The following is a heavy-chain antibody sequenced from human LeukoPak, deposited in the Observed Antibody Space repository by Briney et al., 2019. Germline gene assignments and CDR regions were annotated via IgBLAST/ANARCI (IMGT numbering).Heavy chain of an antibody. D-gene: IGHD3-3*01. CDR3: AGTDDYDFWSGYLDI. Sequence: KPSETLSLTCTVSGGSISSYYWSWIRQPAGKGLEWIGRIYTSGSTNYNPSLKSRVTMSVDTSKNQFSLKLSSVTAADTAVYYCAGTDDYDFWSGYLDIWGQGTMVTVSS. J-gene: IGHJ3*02. V-gene: IGHV4-4*07. CDR1: GGSISSYY. CDR2: IYTSGST.